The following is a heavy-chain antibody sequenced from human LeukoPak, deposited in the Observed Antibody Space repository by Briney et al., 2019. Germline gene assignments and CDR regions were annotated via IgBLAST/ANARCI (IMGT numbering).Heavy chain of an antibody. CDR2: VGHSGSA. CDR1: GGSFSAFF. J-gene: IGHJ3*02. Sequence: PSETLSLTCAVSGGSFSAFFWRWIRQPPGKGLEWIGDVGHSGSADYNPSLKSRVTVSADPSKTQFSLKLTSVTAADTDVYYCATRGDYSDTSGNSYDTLDIWGQGTMVTVSS. CDR3: ATRGDYSDTSGNSYDTLDI. D-gene: IGHD3-22*01. V-gene: IGHV4-34*01.